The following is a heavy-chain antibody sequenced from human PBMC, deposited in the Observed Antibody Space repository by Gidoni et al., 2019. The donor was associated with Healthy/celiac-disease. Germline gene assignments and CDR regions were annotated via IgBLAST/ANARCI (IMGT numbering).Heavy chain of an antibody. CDR2: SIPIFGTA. V-gene: IGHV1-69*01. Sequence: QMQLVQSGAEVTKPGSSVKVSCKASGGTFSSYAISWVRQAPGQGLEWMGGSIPIFGTANYAQKFQGRVTITADESTSTAYMELSSLRSEDTAVYYCARAGAEYSSSVDFDYWGQGTLVTVSS. CDR3: ARAGAEYSSSVDFDY. J-gene: IGHJ4*02. D-gene: IGHD6-6*01. CDR1: GGTFSSYA.